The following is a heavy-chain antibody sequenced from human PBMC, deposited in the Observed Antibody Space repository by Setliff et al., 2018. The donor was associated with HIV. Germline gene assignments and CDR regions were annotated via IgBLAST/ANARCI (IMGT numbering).Heavy chain of an antibody. V-gene: IGHV1-69*10. CDR1: GNTFNIYA. J-gene: IGHJ6*03. CDR3: ARGEKRFLEWLPLDYYYYYYMDV. D-gene: IGHD3-3*01. Sequence: SVKVSCKASGNTFNIYAISWVRQAPGQGLEWVGGLSPIRSITNYAQKFQGRVTITADKSTRTAYMELSSLRSEDTAVYYCARGEKRFLEWLPLDYYYYYYMDVWGKGITVTVSS. CDR2: LSPIRSIT.